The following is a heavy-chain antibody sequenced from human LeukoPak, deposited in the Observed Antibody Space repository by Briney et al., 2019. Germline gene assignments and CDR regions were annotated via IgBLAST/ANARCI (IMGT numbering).Heavy chain of an antibody. J-gene: IGHJ6*03. CDR2: ISSRSTYI. D-gene: IGHD6-19*01. CDR3: ARYTSGWNGGTLGYYMDV. V-gene: IGHV3-21*01. CDR1: GFTFSTYS. Sequence: GALRLSCAASGFTFSTYSMSWVRQAPGKGPEWVSVISSRSTYIYYADSVKGRFTISRDNAKNSLYLQMNSLRAEDTAVYYCARYTSGWNGGTLGYYMDVWGEGTTVIVSS.